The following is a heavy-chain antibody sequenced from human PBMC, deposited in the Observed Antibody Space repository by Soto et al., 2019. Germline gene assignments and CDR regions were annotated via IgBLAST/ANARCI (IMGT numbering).Heavy chain of an antibody. D-gene: IGHD3-10*01. CDR1: GFTFSSYA. J-gene: IGHJ5*02. CDR3: AIDRKKYYGSGSYYPSA. V-gene: IGHV3-23*01. Sequence: GGSLRLSCAASGFTFSSYAMSWVRQAPGKGLEWVSAISGSGGSTYYADSVKGRFTTSRDNSKNTLYLQMNSLRAEDTAVYYCAIDRKKYYGSGSYYPSAWGQGTLVTVSS. CDR2: ISGSGGST.